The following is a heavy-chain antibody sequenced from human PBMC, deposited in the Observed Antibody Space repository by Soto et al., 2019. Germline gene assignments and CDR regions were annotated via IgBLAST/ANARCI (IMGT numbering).Heavy chain of an antibody. CDR2: IFDSGTT. J-gene: IGHJ4*02. CDR3: AREVSWIGGFDY. V-gene: IGHV4-31*02. D-gene: IGHD2-15*01. Sequence: QVQLEQSGPGLVKPSQTLSLTCKISGGSISSVNHYWSWIRQSPGAGLEWIGYIFDSGTTHYNPSLKGRVTISGDTSLSQFSLTIHSVTVADTAVYYCAREVSWIGGFDYWGQGTLVTVSS. CDR1: GGSISSVNHY.